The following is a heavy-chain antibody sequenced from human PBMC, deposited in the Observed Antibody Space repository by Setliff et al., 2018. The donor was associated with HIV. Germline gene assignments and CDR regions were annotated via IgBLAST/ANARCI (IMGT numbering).Heavy chain of an antibody. V-gene: IGHV5-51*01. D-gene: IGHD3-22*01. CDR1: GYRFTSYW. J-gene: IGHJ5*02. CDR2: IYPGDSDT. CDR3: ARSNRGYDSRGFYRENWFDP. Sequence: GESLKISCKASGYRFTSYWIAWVRQMPGKGLEWMGIIYPGDSDTRYSPSFQGQVTISVDKSLDSAYLQWNTLKATDTAMYYCARSNRGYDSRGFYRENWFDPWGQGTQVTVSS.